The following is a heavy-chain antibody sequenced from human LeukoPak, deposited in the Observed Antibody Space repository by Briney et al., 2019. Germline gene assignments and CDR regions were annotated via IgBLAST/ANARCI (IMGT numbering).Heavy chain of an antibody. D-gene: IGHD3-10*01. CDR3: ARRLLNHGSGSFAWFDP. V-gene: IGHV1-18*01. J-gene: IGHJ5*02. CDR2: ISAYNGNT. CDR1: GYTFTSYG. Sequence: ASVKVSCKASGYTFTSYGISWVRQAPGQGLEWMGWISAYNGNTNYAQKLQGRVTMTTDTSTSTAYMELRSLRSDDTAVYYCARRLLNHGSGSFAWFDPWGQGTLVTVSS.